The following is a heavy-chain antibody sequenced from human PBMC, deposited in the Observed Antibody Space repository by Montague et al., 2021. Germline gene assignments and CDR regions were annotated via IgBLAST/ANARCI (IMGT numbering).Heavy chain of an antibody. D-gene: IGHD6-19*01. CDR3: TRGEVAVTGIDY. J-gene: IGHJ4*02. CDR1: GGSLSGYI. Sequence: SETLSLTCAVYGGSLSGYIWNWIRQPPGRDLEWIGQMSHTGSTSYNPSLKSRVTMSVDTSENHVSLRLSSVTAADTAVYYCTRGEVAVTGIDYWGQGALVTVSS. V-gene: IGHV4-34*01. CDR2: MSHTGST.